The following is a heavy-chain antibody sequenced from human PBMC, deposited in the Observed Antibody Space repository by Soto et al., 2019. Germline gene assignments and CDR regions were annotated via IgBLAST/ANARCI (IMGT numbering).Heavy chain of an antibody. D-gene: IGHD1-26*01. Sequence: GGSLRLSCAASGFTFSSYSMNWVRQAPGKGLEWVSSISSSSSYIYYADSVKGRFTISRDNAKNSLYLQMTSLRAEDTALYYCARDRVGPDAFDIVGQGTMVTVS. CDR2: ISSSSSYI. CDR3: ARDRVGPDAFDI. CDR1: GFTFSSYS. V-gene: IGHV3-21*01. J-gene: IGHJ3*02.